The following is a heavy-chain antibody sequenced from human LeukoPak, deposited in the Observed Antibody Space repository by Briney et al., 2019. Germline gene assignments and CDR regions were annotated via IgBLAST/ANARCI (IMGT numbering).Heavy chain of an antibody. J-gene: IGHJ4*02. CDR3: ARGGGEYDFWSGYPDY. D-gene: IGHD3-3*01. V-gene: IGHV3-21*01. CDR1: GFTFSTSR. CDR2: ISGSSSYI. Sequence: GGSLRLSCAASGFTFSTSRMNWVRQAPGKGLEWVSSISGSSSYIYYADSLRGRFTISRDNAKNSLYLQMNSLRAEDTAVYYCARGGGEYDFWSGYPDYWGQGTLVTVSS.